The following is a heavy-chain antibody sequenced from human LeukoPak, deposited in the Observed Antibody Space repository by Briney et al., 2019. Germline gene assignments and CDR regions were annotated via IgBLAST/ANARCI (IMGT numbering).Heavy chain of an antibody. D-gene: IGHD2-8*02. CDR3: AKGCTGGACYSDY. J-gene: IGHJ4*02. CDR2: ISGRGAST. V-gene: IGHV3-23*01. CDR1: GFTFSYYA. Sequence: GGSLRLSCAASGFTFSYYAMSWVRQAPGRGLEWVSGISGRGASTDYADSVKGRFTISRDNSKNTLSLQMHSLRAEDTAVYYCAKGCTGGACYSDYWGQGTLVTVSS.